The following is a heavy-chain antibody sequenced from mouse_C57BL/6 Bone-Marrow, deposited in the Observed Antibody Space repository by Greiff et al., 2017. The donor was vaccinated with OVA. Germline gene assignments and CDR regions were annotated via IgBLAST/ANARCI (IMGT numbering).Heavy chain of an antibody. Sequence: EVQLQESGPGLVKPSQSLSLTCSVPGYSITSGYYWNWIRQFPGNKLEWMGYISYDGSNNYNPSLKNRISITRDTSKNQFFLKLNSVTTEDTATYYCAREGLIYYYGSSLYYYAMDYWGQGTSVTVSS. CDR3: AREGLIYYYGSSLYYYAMDY. J-gene: IGHJ4*01. CDR1: GYSITSGYY. CDR2: ISYDGSN. D-gene: IGHD1-1*01. V-gene: IGHV3-6*01.